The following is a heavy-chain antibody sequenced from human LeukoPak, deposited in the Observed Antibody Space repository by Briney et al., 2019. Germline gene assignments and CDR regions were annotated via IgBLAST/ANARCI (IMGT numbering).Heavy chain of an antibody. CDR2: IYYSGST. J-gene: IGHJ3*02. D-gene: IGHD5-24*01. V-gene: IGHV4-59*01. CDR3: ARGRDGYSNAFDI. CDR1: GGSISSYY. Sequence: PSETLSLTCTVSGGSISSYYWSWIRQPPGKGLEWIGYIYYSGSTNYNPSLKSRVTISVDTSKNQFSLKLSSVTAADTAVYYCARGRDGYSNAFDIWGQGTKVTVSS.